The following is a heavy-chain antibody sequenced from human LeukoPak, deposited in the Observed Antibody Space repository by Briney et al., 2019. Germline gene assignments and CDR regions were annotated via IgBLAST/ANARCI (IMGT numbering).Heavy chain of an antibody. CDR3: ARSAPSDSSGWYLGGI. Sequence: KTSESLSLTCAVYGWSFSGYYWSWIRQPPGKGLEWIGEINHSGSTNYNPSLKTRVTISVDTSKNQFSLKLSSVTAADTAVYYCARSAPSDSSGWYLGGIWGQGTLVTVSS. D-gene: IGHD6-19*01. CDR1: GWSFSGYY. J-gene: IGHJ4*02. V-gene: IGHV4-34*01. CDR2: INHSGST.